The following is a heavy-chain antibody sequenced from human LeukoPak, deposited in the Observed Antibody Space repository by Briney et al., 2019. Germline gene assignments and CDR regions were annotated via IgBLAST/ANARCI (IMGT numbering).Heavy chain of an antibody. D-gene: IGHD2-21*01. V-gene: IGHV3-21*01. CDR1: GFTFSTYA. J-gene: IGHJ5*02. CDR2: ISSSSSYI. Sequence: GGSLRLSCAASGFTFSTYAMSWVRQAPGKGLKWVSSISSSSSYIYYADSVKGRFTISRDNAKNSLYLQMNSLRAEDTAVYYCARDPGTCGGYCNWFDPWGQGTLVTVSS. CDR3: ARDPGTCGGYCNWFDP.